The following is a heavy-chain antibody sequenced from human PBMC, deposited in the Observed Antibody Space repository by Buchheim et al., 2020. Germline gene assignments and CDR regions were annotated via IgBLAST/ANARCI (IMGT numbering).Heavy chain of an antibody. CDR3: ARGTTVTTPYYYGMDV. J-gene: IGHJ6*02. V-gene: IGHV3-33*01. CDR2: IWYDGSNK. CDR1: GFTFSSYG. D-gene: IGHD4-11*01. Sequence: QVQLVESGGGLVKPGGSLRLSCAASGFTFSSYGMHWVRQAPGKGLEWVAVIWYDGSNKYYADSVKGRFTISRDNSKNTLYLQMNSLRAEDTAVYYCARGTTVTTPYYYGMDVWGQGTT.